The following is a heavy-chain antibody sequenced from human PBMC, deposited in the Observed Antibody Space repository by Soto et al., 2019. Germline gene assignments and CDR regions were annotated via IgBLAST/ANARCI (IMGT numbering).Heavy chain of an antibody. J-gene: IGHJ6*02. D-gene: IGHD2-15*01. CDR3: ARDTIPLEGVEWWTTGGMDV. Sequence: QVQLVQSGAEVKKPGASVKVSCKASGYTFTSYALHWVRQAPGQRLEWMGWINPRNGKTKSSQKFQGRITIARDTSASTVYMELSSLTSGDTAVYYCARDTIPLEGVEWWTTGGMDVWGHGTTVTVS. V-gene: IGHV1-3*01. CDR2: INPRNGKT. CDR1: GYTFTSYA.